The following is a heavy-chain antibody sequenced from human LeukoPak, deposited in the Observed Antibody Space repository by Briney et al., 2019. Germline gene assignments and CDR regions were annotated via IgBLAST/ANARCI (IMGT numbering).Heavy chain of an antibody. CDR2: TYYSGSS. Sequence: SETLSLTCTVSGGSISSSSYYWAWVRQPPGKGLEWIGRTYYSGSSYHNPSLKSRVTISIDTSKNQFSLNLRSVTAADTAVYYCARLNDIAPDSWGQGTLVTVSS. CDR1: GGSISSSSYY. V-gene: IGHV4-39*01. CDR3: ARLNDIAPDS. J-gene: IGHJ4*02. D-gene: IGHD3-9*01.